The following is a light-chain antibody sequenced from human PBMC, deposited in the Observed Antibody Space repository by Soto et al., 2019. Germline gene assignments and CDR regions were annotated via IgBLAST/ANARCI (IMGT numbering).Light chain of an antibody. J-gene: IGKJ5*01. CDR2: GAS. CDR3: QQHSTWPS. Sequence: MTHSPSILSASPLDSATLSCRSGQSVSAKLAWYQQTPGKAPRLLIYGASSSASGVPARFSGSGSGTDFTLTISSLQSEDFALYYCQQHSTWPSCGQGTRLEIK. V-gene: IGKV3-15*01. CDR1: QSVSAK.